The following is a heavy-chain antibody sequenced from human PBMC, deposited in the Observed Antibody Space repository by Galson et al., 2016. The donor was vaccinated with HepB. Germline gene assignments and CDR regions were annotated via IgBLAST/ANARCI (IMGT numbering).Heavy chain of an antibody. CDR2: IWYDGSNK. J-gene: IGHJ4*02. CDR1: GFTFSSYG. Sequence: SLRLSCAASGFTFSSYGIHWVRQAPGKGLEWVAVIWYDGSNKNYADSVKGRFTISRDNSNNTLYLQMDSLRADDTAVFYCAKEPLNYYDNSGYSGYFDYWGQGNLVTVSS. D-gene: IGHD3-22*01. CDR3: AKEPLNYYDNSGYSGYFDY. V-gene: IGHV3-33*06.